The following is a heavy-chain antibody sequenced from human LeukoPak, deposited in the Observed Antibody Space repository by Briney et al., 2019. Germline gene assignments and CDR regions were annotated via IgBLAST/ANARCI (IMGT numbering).Heavy chain of an antibody. CDR2: INHSGST. CDR1: GGSFSGYY. V-gene: IGHV4-34*01. CDR3: ATRRGYDILTGYAPDC. J-gene: IGHJ4*02. Sequence: SETLSLTCAVYGGSFSGYYWSWIRQPPGKGLEWIGEINHSGSTNYNPSLKSRVTISVDTSKKQFSLKLSSVTAADTAVYYCATRRGYDILTGYAPDCWGQGTLVTVSS. D-gene: IGHD3-9*01.